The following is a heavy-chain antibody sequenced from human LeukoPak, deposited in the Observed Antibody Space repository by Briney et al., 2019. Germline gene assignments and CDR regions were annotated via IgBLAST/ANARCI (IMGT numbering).Heavy chain of an antibody. V-gene: IGHV1-2*02. CDR3: ARGPALLWFGESPERFFDY. Sequence: APVKVSCKASGYTFTGYYMHWVRQAPGQGLEWMGWINPNSGGTNYAQKFEGRVTMTGDTSTDTAYMELSSLRSEDTAVYYCARGPALLWFGESPERFFDYWGQGTLVTVSS. J-gene: IGHJ4*02. CDR2: INPNSGGT. CDR1: GYTFTGYY. D-gene: IGHD3-10*01.